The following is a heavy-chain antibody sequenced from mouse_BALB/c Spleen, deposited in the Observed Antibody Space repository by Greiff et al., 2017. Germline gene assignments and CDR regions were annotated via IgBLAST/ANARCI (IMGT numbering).Heavy chain of an antibody. CDR1: GFTFSSYG. CDR3: ARESYYGSSFDY. D-gene: IGHD1-1*01. Sequence: DVMLVESGGGLVQPGGSLKLSCAASGFTFSSYGMSWVRQTPDKRLELVATINSNGGSTYYPDSVKGRFTISRDNAKNTLYLQMSSLKSEDTAMYYCARESYYGSSFDYWGQGTTLTVSS. J-gene: IGHJ2*01. CDR2: INSNGGST. V-gene: IGHV5-6-3*01.